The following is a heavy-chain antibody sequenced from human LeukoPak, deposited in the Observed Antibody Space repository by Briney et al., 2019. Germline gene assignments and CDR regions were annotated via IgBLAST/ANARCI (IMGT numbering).Heavy chain of an antibody. Sequence: PSETLSLTCTVSGASISPYFWSWIRQPAGKGLEWIGRIYASGKGTYNPSLQSRVSMSVDKSKNQFSLRLGSVTAADTALYYCTRDFRDCSNTSCYGRLDSWGQGTLVTVSS. D-gene: IGHD2-2*01. CDR1: GASISPYF. CDR3: TRDFRDCSNTSCYGRLDS. J-gene: IGHJ4*02. V-gene: IGHV4-4*07. CDR2: IYASGKG.